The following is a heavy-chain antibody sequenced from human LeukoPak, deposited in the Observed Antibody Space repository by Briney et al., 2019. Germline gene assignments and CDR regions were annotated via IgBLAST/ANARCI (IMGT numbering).Heavy chain of an antibody. J-gene: IGHJ4*02. D-gene: IGHD6-25*01. CDR1: GGSISSSSYY. CDR2: IYYSGST. CDR3: ARAGGVKTAALDLDY. V-gene: IGHV4-61*05. Sequence: PPETLSLTCTVSGGSISSSSYYWGWIRQPPGKGLEWIGYIYYSGSTNYNPSLKSRVTISRDTSKNQFSLKLTSVTTADTAVYYCARAGGVKTAALDLDYWGQGTLVTVSS.